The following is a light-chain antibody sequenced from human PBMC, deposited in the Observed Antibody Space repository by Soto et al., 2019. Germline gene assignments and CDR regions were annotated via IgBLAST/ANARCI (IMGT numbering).Light chain of an antibody. CDR3: ASWDDSLNGGV. CDR2: ANN. V-gene: IGLV1-44*01. J-gene: IGLJ2*01. Sequence: QAVVTQPPSASGAPGQRVTISCSGSNSNIGSNTVNWYQHLPGTAPKLLIYANNQRPSGVPDRFSGSQSGTSASLDISGLQSEDEADYYCASWDDSLNGGVFGGGPKLTVL. CDR1: NSNIGSNT.